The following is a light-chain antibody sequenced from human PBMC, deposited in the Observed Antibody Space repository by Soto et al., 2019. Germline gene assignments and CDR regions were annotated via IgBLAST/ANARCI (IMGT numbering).Light chain of an antibody. Sequence: IQMTQSPSSLSASVGDRVTITCQASQDITNYLIWYQQKPGKAPKLLIYDASSLGTGVSSRFSVSWSVTHFTLTISSLQPEDIATYYCQQFDSVPCTFGQGTKLEMK. CDR2: DAS. J-gene: IGKJ2*02. CDR3: QQFDSVPCT. V-gene: IGKV1-33*01. CDR1: QDITNY.